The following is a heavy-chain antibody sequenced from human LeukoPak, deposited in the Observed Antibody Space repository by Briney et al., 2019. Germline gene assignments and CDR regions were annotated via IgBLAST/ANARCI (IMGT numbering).Heavy chain of an antibody. CDR3: ARGGYSSSSPRANWFDP. J-gene: IGHJ5*02. D-gene: IGHD6-6*01. CDR1: GYTFTGYY. Sequence: ASVKVSCKASGYTFTGYYMHWVRQAPGQGLEWMGWINPNSGGTNYAQKFQGRVTMTRDTSIGTAYMELSRLRSDDTAVYYCARGGYSSSSPRANWFDPWGQGTLVTVSS. CDR2: INPNSGGT. V-gene: IGHV1-2*02.